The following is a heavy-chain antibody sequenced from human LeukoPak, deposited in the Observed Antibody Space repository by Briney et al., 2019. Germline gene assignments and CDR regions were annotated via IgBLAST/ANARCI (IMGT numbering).Heavy chain of an antibody. CDR3: AKGVYYDNSGYYYFDS. J-gene: IGHJ4*02. CDR1: GLTFTSYA. D-gene: IGHD3-22*01. Sequence: GGSLRLSCAASGLTFTSYAMNWVRQAPGKALEWVSAVSGNGGGTYYADSVKGHFTISRDNSKNTVYLQMNSLRVEDTALYYCAKGVYYDNSGYYYFDSWGQGTLVTVSS. CDR2: VSGNGGGT. V-gene: IGHV3-23*01.